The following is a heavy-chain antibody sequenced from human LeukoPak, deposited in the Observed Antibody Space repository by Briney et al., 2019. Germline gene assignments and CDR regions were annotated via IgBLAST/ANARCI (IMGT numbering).Heavy chain of an antibody. CDR1: GYTFTGGYS. D-gene: IGHD3-22*01. J-gene: IGHJ4*02. V-gene: IGHV1-2*02. Sequence: GASVKVSCKASGYTFTGGYSMHWARQAPGQGPEWMGWINPNNGGTTYAQKFQGRVTMTRDTSISTAYMELSGLRSDDTAVYYCARKGSDSSGSIDYWGQGTLVTVSS. CDR3: ARKGSDSSGSIDY. CDR2: INPNNGGT.